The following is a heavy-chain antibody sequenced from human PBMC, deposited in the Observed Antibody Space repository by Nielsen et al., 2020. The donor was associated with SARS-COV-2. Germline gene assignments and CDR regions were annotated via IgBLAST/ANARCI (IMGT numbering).Heavy chain of an antibody. CDR1: GYTFTNYA. J-gene: IGHJ6*03. CDR2: INGYNGNA. V-gene: IGHV1-18*01. CDR3: AREASYYYMDV. Sequence: ASVKVSCKASGYTFTNYAMNWVRQAPGQGLEWMGWINGYNGNANYAQKFQGRVTMTTDTSTRTTYMELRSLRSDDTAVYYCAREASYYYMDVWGKGTTVTVSS.